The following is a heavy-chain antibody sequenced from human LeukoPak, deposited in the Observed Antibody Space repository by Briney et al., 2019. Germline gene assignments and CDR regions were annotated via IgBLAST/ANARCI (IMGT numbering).Heavy chain of an antibody. CDR3: ARGGGSCYSCEYFQH. D-gene: IGHD2-15*01. Sequence: SETLSLTCTVSGGSISSGGYYWSWIRQHPEKGLEWIGYIYYSGSTYYNPSLKSRVTISVDTSKNQFSLKLSSVTAADTAVYYCARGGGSCYSCEYFQHWGQGTLVTVSS. J-gene: IGHJ1*01. CDR1: GGSISSGGYY. CDR2: IYYSGST. V-gene: IGHV4-31*03.